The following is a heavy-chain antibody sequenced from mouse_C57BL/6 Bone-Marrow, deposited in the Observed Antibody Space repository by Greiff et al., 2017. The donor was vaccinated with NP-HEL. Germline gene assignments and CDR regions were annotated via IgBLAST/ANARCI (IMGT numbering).Heavy chain of an antibody. CDR1: GFTFSSYT. J-gene: IGHJ1*03. CDR2: ISGGGGNT. CDR3: ASRYYYGSSHWYFDV. Sequence: EVQVVESGGGLVKPGGSLKLSCAASGFTFSSYTMSWVRQTPEKRLEWVATISGGGGNTYYPDSVKGRFTISRDNAKNTLYLQMSSLRSEDTALYYCASRYYYGSSHWYFDVWGTGTTVTVSS. D-gene: IGHD1-1*01. V-gene: IGHV5-9*01.